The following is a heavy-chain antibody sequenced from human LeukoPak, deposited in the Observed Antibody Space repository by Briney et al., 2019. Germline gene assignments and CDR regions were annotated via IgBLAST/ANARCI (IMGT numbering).Heavy chain of an antibody. J-gene: IGHJ4*02. CDR1: GDIVSSNSAA. D-gene: IGHD2-15*01. V-gene: IGHV6-1*01. CDR2: TYYRSKWYY. Sequence: SQTLSLTCAISGDIVSSNSAAWNWIRQSPSGGLEWLGRTYYRSKWYYDYALSVKSRSIINPDTSENQFSLQLNSVTPDDTAVYYCARDGTWRLDYWGQGILVTVSS. CDR3: ARDGTWRLDY.